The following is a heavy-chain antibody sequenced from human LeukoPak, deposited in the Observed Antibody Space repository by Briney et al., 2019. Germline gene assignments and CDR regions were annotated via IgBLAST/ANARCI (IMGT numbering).Heavy chain of an antibody. J-gene: IGHJ4*02. D-gene: IGHD6-13*01. CDR1: GGTFSSYA. V-gene: IGHV1-69*06. CDR3: ARGALTRRSAAGNFDY. Sequence: SVKVSCKASGGTFSSYAISWVRQAPGQGLEWMGGIIPIFGTANYAQKFQGRVTITADKSTSTAYMELSSLRSEDTAVYYCARGALTRRSAAGNFDYWGQGTLVTVSS. CDR2: IIPIFGTA.